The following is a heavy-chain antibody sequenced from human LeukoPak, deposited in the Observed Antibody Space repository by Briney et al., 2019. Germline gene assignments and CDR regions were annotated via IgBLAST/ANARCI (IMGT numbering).Heavy chain of an antibody. V-gene: IGHV4-59*08. CDR3: AGLRGIKLAY. CDR1: GGSISSYY. D-gene: IGHD3-10*01. Sequence: SETLSLTCTVSGGSISSYYWSWIRQPPGKGLEWIGYIYYSGSTNYNPSLKSRVTISVDTSKNQFSLKLSSVTAADTAVYYCAGLRGIKLAYWGQGTLVTVSS. CDR2: IYYSGST. J-gene: IGHJ4*02.